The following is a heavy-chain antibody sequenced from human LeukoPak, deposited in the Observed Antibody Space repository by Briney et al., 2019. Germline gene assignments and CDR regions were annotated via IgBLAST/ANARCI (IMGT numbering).Heavy chain of an antibody. V-gene: IGHV3-30*02. CDR3: AKESGTSQLWLGLPDDY. CDR1: GFSFSSNA. J-gene: IGHJ4*02. CDR2: IRYDGSNK. Sequence: GGSLRLSCAASGFSFSSNAMSWVRQAPGKGLEWVAFIRYDGSNKYYADSVKGRFTISRDNSKNTLYLQMNSLRAEDTAVYYCAKESGTSQLWLGLPDDYWGQGTLVTVSS. D-gene: IGHD6-19*01.